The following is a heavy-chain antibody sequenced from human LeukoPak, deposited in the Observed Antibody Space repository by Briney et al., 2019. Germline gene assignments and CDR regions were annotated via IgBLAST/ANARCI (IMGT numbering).Heavy chain of an antibody. CDR1: GFTFSSYW. CDR2: INQDGGEK. J-gene: IGHJ4*02. Sequence: GGSLRLSCAASGFTFSSYWMSWVRQAPGKGLEWVANINQDGGEKYYVGSLKGRFAISRDNAKNSLFLQMNSLRVEDTAVYYCARDRGGFDYWGQGTLVTVSS. V-gene: IGHV3-7*03. D-gene: IGHD3-10*01. CDR3: ARDRGGFDY.